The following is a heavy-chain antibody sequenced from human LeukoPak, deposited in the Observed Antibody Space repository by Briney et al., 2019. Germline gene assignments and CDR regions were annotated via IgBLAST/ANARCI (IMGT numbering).Heavy chain of an antibody. V-gene: IGHV3-73*01. CDR3: TRHVSADYGDYVGYYYYMDV. J-gene: IGHJ6*03. Sequence: GGSLRLSCAASGFTFSGSAMHWVRQAYGKWLEWVGRIRSKANSYATAYAASVKGRFTISRDDSKNTAYLQMNSLKTEDTAVYYCTRHVSADYGDYVGYYYYMDVWGKGTTVTVSS. CDR1: GFTFSGSA. CDR2: IRSKANSYAT. D-gene: IGHD4-17*01.